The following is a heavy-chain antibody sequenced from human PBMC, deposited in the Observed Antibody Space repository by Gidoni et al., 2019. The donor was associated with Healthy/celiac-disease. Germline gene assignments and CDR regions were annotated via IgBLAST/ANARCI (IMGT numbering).Heavy chain of an antibody. CDR1: GFTFSSYG. V-gene: IGHV3-30*03. D-gene: IGHD3-10*01. J-gene: IGHJ4*02. Sequence: QVQLVESGGGVVQPGRSLRLSCAASGFTFSSYGMHWVLQAPGKGLEWVAVISCDGSNKYYAASVTGRFTISRDNSKHTLYLQMNSLRAEDTAVYYCARVRMVRGVRPPGYWGQGTLVTVSS. CDR2: ISCDGSNK. CDR3: ARVRMVRGVRPPGY.